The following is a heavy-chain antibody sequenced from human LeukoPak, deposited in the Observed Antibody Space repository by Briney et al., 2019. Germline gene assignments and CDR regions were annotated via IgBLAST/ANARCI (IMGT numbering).Heavy chain of an antibody. Sequence: GGSLRLSCAASGFTFSSYSMKWVRQAAGEGREWVSSISSSSSYIYYADSVKGRFTISRHNAKNSPYLQMNSLRADDTAVYYCARGPPTRMLRSGSYNYWGQGTLVTVSS. D-gene: IGHD3-10*01. CDR3: ARGPPTRMLRSGSYNY. CDR2: ISSSSSYI. J-gene: IGHJ4*02. CDR1: GFTFSSYS. V-gene: IGHV3-21*01.